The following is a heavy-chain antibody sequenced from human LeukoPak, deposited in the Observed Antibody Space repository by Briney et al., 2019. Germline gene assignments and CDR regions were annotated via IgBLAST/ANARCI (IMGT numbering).Heavy chain of an antibody. D-gene: IGHD5-24*01. V-gene: IGHV1-2*02. CDR1: GYTFTDYY. CDR3: ARVLEMATPGGDY. Sequence: GASMKVSCKASGYTFTDYYMHWVRQAPGQGLEWMGWIDPNSGGTNYAQKFQGRVTMTRDTSISTAYMELSRLRSDDTAVYYCARVLEMATPGGDYWGQGTLVTVSS. CDR2: IDPNSGGT. J-gene: IGHJ4*02.